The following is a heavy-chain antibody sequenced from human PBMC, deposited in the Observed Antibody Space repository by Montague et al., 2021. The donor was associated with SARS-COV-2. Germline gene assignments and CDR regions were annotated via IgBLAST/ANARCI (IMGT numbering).Heavy chain of an antibody. Sequence: TLSLTCTVSGGSISSGGYYWSWIRQPPGKGLEWIGYIYYSGSTYYNPSLKSRVTISVDTSKNQFSLKLSSVTAADTAVYYCARRPPITIFGVVIIGAWFDPWGQGTLVTVSS. CDR3: ARRPPITIFGVVIIGAWFDP. D-gene: IGHD3-3*01. CDR2: IYYSGST. CDR1: GGSISSGGYY. J-gene: IGHJ5*02. V-gene: IGHV4-31*03.